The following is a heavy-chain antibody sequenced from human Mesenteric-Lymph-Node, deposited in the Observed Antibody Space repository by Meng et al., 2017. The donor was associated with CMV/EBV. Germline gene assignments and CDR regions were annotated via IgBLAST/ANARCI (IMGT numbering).Heavy chain of an antibody. Sequence: ASVKVSCKASGYTFTSYGISWVRQAPGQGLEWMGWISAYNGNTNYAQKLQGRVTMTRNTSISTAYMELSSLRSEDTAVYYCARDRTPSMDVWGQGTTVTVSS. J-gene: IGHJ6*02. CDR2: ISAYNGNT. V-gene: IGHV1-18*01. D-gene: IGHD4-23*01. CDR1: GYTFTSYG. CDR3: ARDRTPSMDV.